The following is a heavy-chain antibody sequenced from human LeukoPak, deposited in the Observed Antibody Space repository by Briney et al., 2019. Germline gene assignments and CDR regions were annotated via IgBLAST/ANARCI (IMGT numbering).Heavy chain of an antibody. CDR1: GFTFSSYS. V-gene: IGHV3-48*01. CDR2: IRSSSRTI. Sequence: GGSLRLSCAASGFTFSSYSMNWVRQAPGKGLEWVSYIRSSSRTIYYADSVKGRFTISRDNAKNSLYLQMNSLRAEDTAVYYCARDLSGVTGYTYGRGIDYWGQGTLVTVSP. D-gene: IGHD5-18*01. CDR3: ARDLSGVTGYTYGRGIDY. J-gene: IGHJ4*02.